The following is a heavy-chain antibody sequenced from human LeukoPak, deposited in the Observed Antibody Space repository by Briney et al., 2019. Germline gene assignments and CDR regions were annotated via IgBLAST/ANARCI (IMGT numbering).Heavy chain of an antibody. J-gene: IGHJ4*02. V-gene: IGHV1-69*13. D-gene: IGHD6-19*01. Sequence: SVKVSCKASGGTFSSYAICWVRQAPGQGLEWMGGIIPIFGTANYAQKFQGRVTITADESTSTAYMELSSLRSEDTAVYYCARVQRGAYRIAVAGTGLVGFDYWGQGTLVTVSS. CDR1: GGTFSSYA. CDR3: ARVQRGAYRIAVAGTGLVGFDY. CDR2: IIPIFGTA.